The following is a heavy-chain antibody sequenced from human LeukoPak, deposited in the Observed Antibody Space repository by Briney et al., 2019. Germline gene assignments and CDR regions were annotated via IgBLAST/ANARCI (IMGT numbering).Heavy chain of an antibody. V-gene: IGHV3-30*13. Sequence: PGGSLRLSCVASGFTLRSYGMQWVRQAPGKGLEWVAVISHDGSIRSYADSVRGRFTISRDTSKNRVYLQMDSLRAEDTAVYYCAKVRSGYYYDYWGRGTVVTVSP. CDR1: GFTLRSYG. CDR3: AKVRSGYYYDY. D-gene: IGHD3-22*01. J-gene: IGHJ4*02. CDR2: ISHDGSIR.